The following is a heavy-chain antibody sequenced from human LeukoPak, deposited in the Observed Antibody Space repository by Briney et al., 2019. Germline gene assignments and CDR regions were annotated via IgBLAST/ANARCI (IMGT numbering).Heavy chain of an antibody. CDR3: ARDTYDILTGYYKWAFDI. Sequence: GGSLRLSCAASGFTFSSYTMNWVRQAPGKGLEWVSSISSSSSYIYYADSVRGRFTISRDNAKNSLYLQMNSLRAEDTAVYYCARDTYDILTGYYKWAFDIWGQGAMVTVSS. J-gene: IGHJ3*02. CDR2: ISSSSSYI. D-gene: IGHD3-9*01. CDR1: GFTFSSYT. V-gene: IGHV3-21*06.